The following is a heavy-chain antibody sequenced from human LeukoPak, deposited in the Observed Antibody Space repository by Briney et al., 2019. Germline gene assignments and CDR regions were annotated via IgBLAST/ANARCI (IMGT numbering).Heavy chain of an antibody. J-gene: IGHJ6*02. CDR2: ITGRGGYT. CDR3: ARRAYGMDV. CDR1: GFTFSTYT. V-gene: IGHV3-23*01. Sequence: PGGSLRLSCAASGFTFSTYTMSWVRQAPGKGLEWVSAITGRGGYTYYADSAKGRFTISRDNSKNTMFLQMNSLRAEDTAVYYCARRAYGMDVWGQGTTVTVSS.